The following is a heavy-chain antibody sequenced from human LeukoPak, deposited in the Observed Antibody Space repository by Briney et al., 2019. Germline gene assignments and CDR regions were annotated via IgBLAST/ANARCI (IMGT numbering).Heavy chain of an antibody. CDR1: GGSISSSNYY. D-gene: IGHD5-18*01. J-gene: IGHJ3*02. V-gene: IGHV4-39*01. Sequence: PSETLSLTCTVSGGSISSSNYYWGWIRQPPGKGLEWIGSIYDSGTTSYNTSLKSRLTISVDTSKNQFSLKLSSVTAADTAVYYCARQKGGDTAMVREAFDIWGQGTMVTVSS. CDR2: IYDSGTT. CDR3: ARQKGGDTAMVREAFDI.